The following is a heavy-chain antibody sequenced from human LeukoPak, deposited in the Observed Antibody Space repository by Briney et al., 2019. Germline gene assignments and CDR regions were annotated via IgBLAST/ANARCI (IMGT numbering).Heavy chain of an antibody. V-gene: IGHV3-74*01. J-gene: IGHJ4*02. CDR1: GFTFSSYW. CDR2: INSDGSST. Sequence: PGGSLRLSCAASGFTFSSYWMHWVRQAPGKGLVWVSRINSDGSSTSYADCVKGRYTISRDNAKNTLYLQMNSLRAEDTAVYYCARDRDYYDSLYYFDYWGQGTLVTVSS. D-gene: IGHD3-22*01. CDR3: ARDRDYYDSLYYFDY.